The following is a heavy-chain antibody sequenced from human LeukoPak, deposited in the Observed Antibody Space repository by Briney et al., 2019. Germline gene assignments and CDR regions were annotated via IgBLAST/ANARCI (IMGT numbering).Heavy chain of an antibody. V-gene: IGHV4-39*01. D-gene: IGHD3-10*01. Sequence: PSETLSLTCTVSGGSISTSFYYWGWIRQPPGRGLEWIGSVYYSGSTYYNPSLKSRVTISVDTSKNQFSLKLSSVTAADTAVYYCVRRKTDSGSFYRLDYWGQGTLVTVSS. CDR3: VRRKTDSGSFYRLDY. J-gene: IGHJ4*02. CDR2: VYYSGST. CDR1: GGSISTSFYY.